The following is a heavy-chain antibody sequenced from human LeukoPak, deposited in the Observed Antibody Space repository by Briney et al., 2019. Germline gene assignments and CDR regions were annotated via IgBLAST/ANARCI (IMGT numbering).Heavy chain of an antibody. CDR3: ARVLCSGGTCLDAFDI. V-gene: IGHV3-33*01. Sequence: PGGSLRLSCVASGFTFGSYGMYWVRQAPGKGLEWVAVIWYDGSNKYYADSVKGRFTISRDNSKNTLYLQMNSLRAEDTAVYYCARVLCSGGTCLDAFDIWGQGTMVTVSS. D-gene: IGHD2-15*01. J-gene: IGHJ3*02. CDR2: IWYDGSNK. CDR1: GFTFGSYG.